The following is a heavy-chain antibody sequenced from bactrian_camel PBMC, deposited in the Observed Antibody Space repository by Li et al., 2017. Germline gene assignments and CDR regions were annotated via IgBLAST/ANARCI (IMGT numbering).Heavy chain of an antibody. CDR3: ATDALHGLGSPSN. D-gene: IGHD5*01. CDR2: INTGSGRT. V-gene: IGHV3S1*01. CDR1: GVTMPGST. Sequence: HVQLVESGGGLVQPGGSLRLSCAASGVTMPGSTMGWYRQAPGKGLEWVSSINTGSGRTYYADSVKGRFAISRDNAKNTLYLQMNSLKSEDTALYYCATDALHGLGSPSNWGQGTQVTVS. J-gene: IGHJ4*01.